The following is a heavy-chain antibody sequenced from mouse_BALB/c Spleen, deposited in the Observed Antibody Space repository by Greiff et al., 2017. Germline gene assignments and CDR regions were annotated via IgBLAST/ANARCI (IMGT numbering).Heavy chain of an antibody. CDR2: ISSGSSTI. CDR1: GFTFSSFG. V-gene: IGHV5-17*02. CDR3: ARKDGNYEAWFAY. D-gene: IGHD2-1*01. Sequence: EVQRVESGGGLVQPGGSRKLSCAASGFTFSSFGMHWVRQAPEKGLEWVAYISSGSSTIYYADTVKGRFTISRDNPKNTLFLQMTSLRSEDTAMYYCARKDGNYEAWFAYWGQGTLVTVSA. J-gene: IGHJ3*01.